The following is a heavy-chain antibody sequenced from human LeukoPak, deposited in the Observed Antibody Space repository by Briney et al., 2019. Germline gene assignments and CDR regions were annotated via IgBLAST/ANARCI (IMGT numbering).Heavy chain of an antibody. CDR2: IKQDGSEK. Sequence: GGSLRLSCAAPGFTFSSDWMSWVRQAPGKGLEWLANIKQDGSEKYYVDSVKGRFTISRDNAKNSLYLQMNSLRVEDTAVYYCARPGRGTAYWGQGTLVTVSS. D-gene: IGHD3-16*01. J-gene: IGHJ4*02. V-gene: IGHV3-7*01. CDR3: ARPGRGTAY. CDR1: GFTFSSDW.